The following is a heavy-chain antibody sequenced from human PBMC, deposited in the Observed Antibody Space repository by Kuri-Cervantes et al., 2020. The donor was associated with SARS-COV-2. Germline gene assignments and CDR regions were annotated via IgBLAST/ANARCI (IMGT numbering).Heavy chain of an antibody. CDR2: INAGNGNT. CDR3: ARDRGWELLRPYAFDI. Sequence: ASVKVSCKASGYTFTSYAMHWVRQAPGQRLEWMGWINAGNGNTKYSQKFQGRVTITRDTSASTVYMELSSLRSEDTAVYYCARDRGWELLRPYAFDIWGQGTMVTVSS. J-gene: IGHJ3*02. CDR1: GYTFTSYA. V-gene: IGHV1-3*01. D-gene: IGHD1-26*01.